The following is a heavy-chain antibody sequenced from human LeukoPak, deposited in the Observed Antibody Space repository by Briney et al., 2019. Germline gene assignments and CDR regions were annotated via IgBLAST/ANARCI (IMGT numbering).Heavy chain of an antibody. D-gene: IGHD2-15*01. Sequence: PGRSLRLSCTVSGFTFDDYAIHWVRHTPGKGLEWVAGITWNRDNIGYGDSVKGRFTISRDNVKNVLYLQMKSLRPEDTALYYCAKDLGSAITSALVLDVWGQGTTV. CDR1: GFTFDDYA. V-gene: IGHV3-9*01. CDR2: ITWNRDNI. J-gene: IGHJ6*02. CDR3: AKDLGSAITSALVLDV.